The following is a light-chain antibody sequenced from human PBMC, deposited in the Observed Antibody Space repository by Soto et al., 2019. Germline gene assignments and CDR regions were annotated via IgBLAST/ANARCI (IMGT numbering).Light chain of an antibody. J-gene: IGKJ5*01. CDR2: AAS. CDR3: QQSYSTPRN. CDR1: QSISNS. V-gene: IGKV1-39*01. Sequence: DIQMTQSPSSLSASVGDRVTITCRASQSISNSLNWYQQKPGRAPKLLIYAASSLQSGVPSRFSGSGSGTDFILTISSLQPEDFATYYCQQSYSTPRNFGQVTRLEIK.